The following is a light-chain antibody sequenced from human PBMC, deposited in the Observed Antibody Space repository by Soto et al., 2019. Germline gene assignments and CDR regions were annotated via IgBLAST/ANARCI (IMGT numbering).Light chain of an antibody. V-gene: IGLV2-14*01. Sequence: QSALTQPASVSASPGQSITISCTGTSSDVGAYNYVSWYQQHPGKAPKLIIYEVNNRPSGVSNRFSVSKSGSTASLTISGLQAEDEADYYCSSYTSSSTLAYVFGTGTKLTVL. J-gene: IGLJ1*01. CDR1: SSDVGAYNY. CDR3: SSYTSSSTLAYV. CDR2: EVN.